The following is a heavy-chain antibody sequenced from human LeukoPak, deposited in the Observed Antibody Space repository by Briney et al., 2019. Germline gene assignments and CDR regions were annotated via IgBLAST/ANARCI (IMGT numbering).Heavy chain of an antibody. Sequence: PSETLSLTCSVSGASIRDYYWTWIRQPPGKRLQWIGSMSHSGSTKYNPSLNSRVSISIDTSRDQFSLKLRSVTAADTAVYYCAREPRYYRDSYYSYMDVWGKGTTVTVSS. CDR3: AREPRYYRDSYYSYMDV. V-gene: IGHV4-59*01. J-gene: IGHJ6*03. CDR2: MSHSGST. D-gene: IGHD3-22*01. CDR1: GASIRDYY.